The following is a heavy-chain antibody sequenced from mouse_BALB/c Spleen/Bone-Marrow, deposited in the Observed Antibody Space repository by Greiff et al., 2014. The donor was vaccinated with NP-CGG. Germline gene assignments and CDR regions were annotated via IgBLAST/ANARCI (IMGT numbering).Heavy chain of an antibody. V-gene: IGHV1-9*01. CDR1: GYTFSNYW. CDR3: ARGLPLDF. J-gene: IGHJ2*01. CDR2: ILPGSGTT. Sequence: VQLQQSGAELMKPGASVKICCKATGYTFSNYWIEWVKQRPGHGLEWIGEILPGSGTTNYNEKFDDKAAFTADTSSNTAYMQLSSLTSEDSAVYYCARGLPLDFWGQGTTLTVSS. D-gene: IGHD2-4*01.